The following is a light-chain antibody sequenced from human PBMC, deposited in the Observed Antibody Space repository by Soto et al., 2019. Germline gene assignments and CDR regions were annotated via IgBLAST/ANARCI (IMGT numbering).Light chain of an antibody. J-gene: IGKJ4*01. CDR2: AAS. CDR3: QQLWTYPLT. Sequence: DIQMTQSPSSLSASVGDRVTITCRASQGISTYLVWYQQRQGRAPKLLISAASTLNSGVPSRFSGSGSGTDFTLTISSLQPEDFATYYCQQLWTYPLTFGGGTKVEI. CDR1: QGISTY. V-gene: IGKV1-9*01.